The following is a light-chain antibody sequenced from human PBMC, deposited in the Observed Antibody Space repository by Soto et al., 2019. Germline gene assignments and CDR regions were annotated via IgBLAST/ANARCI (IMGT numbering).Light chain of an antibody. Sequence: DIVMTQSPLSLPVTPGEPASISCRSSQSLLHSNGYNYLDWYLQKPGQSPQLLIYLGSNRASGVPDRFSGSGSGTDFTLKISRVEAEDVGVYYCMPALQTPSFGQGTKVDIK. CDR3: MPALQTPS. CDR2: LGS. V-gene: IGKV2-28*01. CDR1: QSLLHSNGYNY. J-gene: IGKJ1*01.